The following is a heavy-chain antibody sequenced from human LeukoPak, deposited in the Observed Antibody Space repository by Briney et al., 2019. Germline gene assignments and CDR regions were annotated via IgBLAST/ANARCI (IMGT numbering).Heavy chain of an antibody. V-gene: IGHV3-48*03. CDR2: ISSSGSTI. CDR3: AKSTIAAAGRLFDY. D-gene: IGHD6-13*01. Sequence: GGSLRLSCAASGFTFSSYEMNWVRQAPGKGLEWVSYISSSGSTIYYADSVKGRFTISRDNSKNTLYLEVISLTAEDTAVYYCAKSTIAAAGRLFDYWGQGTLVTVSS. CDR1: GFTFSSYE. J-gene: IGHJ4*02.